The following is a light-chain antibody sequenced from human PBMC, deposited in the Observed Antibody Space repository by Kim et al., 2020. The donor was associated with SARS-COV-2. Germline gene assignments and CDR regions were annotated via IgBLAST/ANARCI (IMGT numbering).Light chain of an antibody. V-gene: IGKV3-20*01. CDR1: QSVPSNY. J-gene: IGKJ1*01. Sequence: YQGERATLSCRASQSVPSNYLAWYQQKPGQAPRLVIYGVSTRATGVPDRFSGTGSGTDFTLTISRLEPEDFAVYHCQQYGTSPRTFGQGTKVDIK. CDR2: GVS. CDR3: QQYGTSPRT.